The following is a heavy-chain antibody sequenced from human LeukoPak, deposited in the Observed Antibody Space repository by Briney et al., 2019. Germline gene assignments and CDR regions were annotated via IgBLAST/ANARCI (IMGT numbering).Heavy chain of an antibody. V-gene: IGHV3-66*01. CDR3: ARDLGDGEFDS. Sequence: PGGSLRLSCAASGFIVSSNYMSWVRQAPGKGLEWVSVIYSGGSTYYADSVKGRFTISRDNSKNTLYLQMNSLRAEDTATYFCARDLGDGEFDSWGQGTLVTVSS. J-gene: IGHJ4*02. CDR1: GFIVSSNY. CDR2: IYSGGST. D-gene: IGHD3-10*01.